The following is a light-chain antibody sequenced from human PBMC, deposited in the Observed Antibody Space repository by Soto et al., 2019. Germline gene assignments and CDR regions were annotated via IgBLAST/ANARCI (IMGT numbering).Light chain of an antibody. Sequence: EIVLTQSPGTLSLYPGERATLSCRASESVSTFLAWYQQKPGQAPRLLIYEASSRATGIPARFSGGGSGTVFTLTISRLEPEDFAVYYCQQRSNWPWTFGQGTKVEI. J-gene: IGKJ1*01. CDR3: QQRSNWPWT. CDR2: EAS. CDR1: ESVSTF. V-gene: IGKV3-11*01.